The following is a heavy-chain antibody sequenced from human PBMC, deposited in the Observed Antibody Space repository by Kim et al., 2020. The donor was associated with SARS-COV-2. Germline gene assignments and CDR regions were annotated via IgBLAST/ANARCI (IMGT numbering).Heavy chain of an antibody. V-gene: IGHV1-18*01. D-gene: IGHD1-7*01. J-gene: IGHJ4*02. CDR2: SNK. CDR3: ARDQSRTLAY. Sequence: SNKKYGRKFEDRVILNTDTSTRTAYMELKSLTSDDTAVYYCARDQSRTLAYWGQGTPVTVSS.